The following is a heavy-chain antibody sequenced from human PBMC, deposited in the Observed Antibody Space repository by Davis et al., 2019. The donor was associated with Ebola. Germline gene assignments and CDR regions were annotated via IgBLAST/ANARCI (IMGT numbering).Heavy chain of an antibody. Sequence: GSLRLSCTVSGGSISGSSYYWGWIRQPPGKGLEWIGSIYYSGSTYYNPSLKSRVTISVDTSKNQFSLKLSSVTAADTAVYYCARRGDGYNWLVYYFDYWGQGTLVTVSS. D-gene: IGHD5-24*01. J-gene: IGHJ4*02. CDR1: GGSISGSSYY. CDR3: ARRGDGYNWLVYYFDY. V-gene: IGHV4-39*07. CDR2: IYYSGST.